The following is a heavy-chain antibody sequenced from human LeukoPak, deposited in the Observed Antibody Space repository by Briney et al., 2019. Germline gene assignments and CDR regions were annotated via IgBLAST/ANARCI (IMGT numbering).Heavy chain of an antibody. CDR3: ARGSDVVVPAAKGDWFDP. CDR1: GYTFTSYY. Sequence: ASVKVSCKASGYTFTSYYMHWVRQAPRQGLEWMGIINPSGGSTSYAQKFQGRVTMTRDTSMSTVYMELSSLRSEDTAVYYCARGSDVVVPAAKGDWFDPWGQGTLVTVSS. D-gene: IGHD2-2*01. J-gene: IGHJ5*02. CDR2: INPSGGST. V-gene: IGHV1-46*01.